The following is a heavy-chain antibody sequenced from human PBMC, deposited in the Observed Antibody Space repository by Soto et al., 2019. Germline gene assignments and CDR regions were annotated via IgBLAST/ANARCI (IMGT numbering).Heavy chain of an antibody. CDR2: INGYNGNT. CDR3: ARMGAVPYYYYGMDV. D-gene: IGHD3-16*01. V-gene: IGHV1-18*01. Sequence: QVQLVQSGAEVKKPGASVKVSCKASGYTFTRSGISWVRQAPGQGLEWMGWINGYNGNTNYTQKIQGRITMTTDIPTSTAYMELRSLSSDDTAVYYCARMGAVPYYYYGMDVWGQGTTVIVSS. CDR1: GYTFTRSG. J-gene: IGHJ6*02.